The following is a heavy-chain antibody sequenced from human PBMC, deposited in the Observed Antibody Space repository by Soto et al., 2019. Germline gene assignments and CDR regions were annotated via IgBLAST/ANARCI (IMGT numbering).Heavy chain of an antibody. CDR3: ARGSDIVVVPAAITRHNWFDP. CDR1: GHSISSSNW. J-gene: IGHJ5*02. V-gene: IGHV4-4*02. CDR2: IYHSGST. D-gene: IGHD2-2*02. Sequence: SETLSLTCAVSGHSISSSNWWSWVRPRPGKGLEWIGEIYHSGSTNYNPSLKSRVTIPVDKSKNQFSLKLSSVTAADTAVYYCARGSDIVVVPAAITRHNWFDPWGQGTLVTVSS.